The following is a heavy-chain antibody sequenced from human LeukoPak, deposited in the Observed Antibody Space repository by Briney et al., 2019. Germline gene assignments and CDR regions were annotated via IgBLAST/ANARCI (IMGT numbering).Heavy chain of an antibody. D-gene: IGHD2/OR15-2a*01. Sequence: PLGTLSLTCGVSGGSIDITNFWSWVRQAPGKGLEWIGEISHDGTINYNSSLRSRVAMSLNRANNHFSLSVPWARPAVTAVYYTPRENRPFCPFAYWGQGILVTVS. CDR1: GGSIDITNF. CDR2: ISHDGTI. CDR3: PRENRPFCPFAY. V-gene: IGHV4-4*03. J-gene: IGHJ4*02.